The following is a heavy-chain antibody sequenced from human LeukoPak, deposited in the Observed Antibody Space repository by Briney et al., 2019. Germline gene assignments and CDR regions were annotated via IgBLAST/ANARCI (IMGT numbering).Heavy chain of an antibody. CDR2: IYTSGST. J-gene: IGHJ6*03. D-gene: IGHD6-6*01. CDR3: ARDPGDSSSNYYYYMDV. V-gene: IGHV4-4*07. Sequence: SETLSLTCTVSGCTISSYYLSWIRQPAGKGLEWIGRIYTSGSTNYNPSLKSRVTMSVDTSRNQFSLKLSSVTAADTAVYYCARDPGDSSSNYYYYMDVWGKGTTVTVSS. CDR1: GCTISSYY.